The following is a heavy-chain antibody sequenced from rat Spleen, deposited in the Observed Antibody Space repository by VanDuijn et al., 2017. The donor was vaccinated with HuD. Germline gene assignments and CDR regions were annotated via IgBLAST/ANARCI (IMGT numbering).Heavy chain of an antibody. Sequence: EVQVVESDGGLVQPGRSLKLSCAASEFTFSDYYMAWVRQAPKKGLEWVATITSGGSNTYYPDSVKGRFTISRDNAKSTLYLQMDSLRSEDTATYYCQGYSFDFDYWGQGVMVTVSS. CDR3: QGYSFDFDY. J-gene: IGHJ2*01. CDR1: EFTFSDYY. CDR2: ITSGGSNT. V-gene: IGHV5S10*01. D-gene: IGHD1-11*01.